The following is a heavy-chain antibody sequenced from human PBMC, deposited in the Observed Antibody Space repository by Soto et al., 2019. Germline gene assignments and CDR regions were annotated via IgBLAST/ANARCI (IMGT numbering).Heavy chain of an antibody. D-gene: IGHD2-15*01. CDR1: GFTFSSNA. CDR3: AKVSKYCSGGYCYSNYFFDY. Sequence: PGGSLRLSCAASGFTFSSNAMSWVRQAPGKGLEWVSSITNSGATTYYADSVKGRFTISRDNSKNTLYLQMHSLRAEDTAVYYCAKVSKYCSGGYCYSNYFFDYWGQGTLVTVSS. CDR2: ITNSGATT. V-gene: IGHV3-23*01. J-gene: IGHJ4*02.